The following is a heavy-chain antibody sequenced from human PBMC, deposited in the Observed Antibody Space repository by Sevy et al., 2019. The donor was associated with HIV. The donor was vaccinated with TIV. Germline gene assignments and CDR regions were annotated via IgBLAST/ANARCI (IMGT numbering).Heavy chain of an antibody. CDR3: ATGGSLFQH. V-gene: IGHV3-15*01. CDR1: GFNFSNVW. CDR2: VKSKTEGGTT. Sequence: GGSLRLSCAASGFNFSNVWMSWIRQAPGKGLEGVGHVKSKTEGGTTDYAAPVRGRSAISRDDSKNTLYLEMTRLKTEDTVVYYCATGGSLFQHWGQGTLVTVSS. J-gene: IGHJ1*01. D-gene: IGHD3-16*01.